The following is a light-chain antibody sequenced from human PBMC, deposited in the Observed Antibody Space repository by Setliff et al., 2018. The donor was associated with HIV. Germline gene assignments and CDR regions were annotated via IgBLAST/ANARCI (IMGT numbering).Light chain of an antibody. Sequence: QSVLTQPASVSGSPGQSITISCTGTSSDVGGYNYVSWYQQHPGKALKLMIYEVSNRPSGVSDRFSGSKSGNTASLTISGLQTEDEADYFCSSYTSSSPLYVFGTGTRSPS. J-gene: IGLJ1*01. CDR2: EVS. V-gene: IGLV2-14*01. CDR3: SSYTSSSPLYV. CDR1: SSDVGGYNY.